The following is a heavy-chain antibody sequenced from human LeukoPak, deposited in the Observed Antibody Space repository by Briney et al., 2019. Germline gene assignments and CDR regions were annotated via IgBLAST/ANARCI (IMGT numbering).Heavy chain of an antibody. V-gene: IGHV4-59*01. CDR2: IYYSGST. Sequence: SETLSLTCTFSGGSISSYYWSWIRQPPGKGLEWIGYIYYSGSTNYNPSLKSRDTISVDTSKNQFSLKLSSVTAADTAVYYCARVQDYDFWSGYFDYWGQGTLVTVSS. CDR1: GGSISSYY. J-gene: IGHJ4*02. D-gene: IGHD3-3*01. CDR3: ARVQDYDFWSGYFDY.